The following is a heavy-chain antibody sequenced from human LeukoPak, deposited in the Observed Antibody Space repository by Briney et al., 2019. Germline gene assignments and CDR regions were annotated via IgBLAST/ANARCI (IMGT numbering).Heavy chain of an antibody. CDR2: ISYDGSNK. CDR1: GFTFSTYG. Sequence: GGSLRLSCAASGFTFSTYGMHWVRQAPGKGLEWVAVISYDGSNKYYADSVKGRFTIPRDNSKSTLYLQMNSLRAEDTAVYYCAKGGADYGEYDYWGQGTLVTVSS. J-gene: IGHJ4*02. D-gene: IGHD4-17*01. CDR3: AKGGADYGEYDY. V-gene: IGHV3-30*18.